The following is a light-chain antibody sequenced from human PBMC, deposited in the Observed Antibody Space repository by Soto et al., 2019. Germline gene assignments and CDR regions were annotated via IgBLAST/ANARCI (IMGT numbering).Light chain of an antibody. Sequence: QSALTQPASVSGSPGQSITVSCTGTSSDVGGYNYVSWYQQHPGKAPRLMIYDVTNRPSGVSNRFSGSKSGNTASLTISGLQAEDEADYYCSSYRRGSTYVFGTGTKVTXL. V-gene: IGLV2-14*01. CDR2: DVT. CDR1: SSDVGGYNY. CDR3: SSYRRGSTYV. J-gene: IGLJ1*01.